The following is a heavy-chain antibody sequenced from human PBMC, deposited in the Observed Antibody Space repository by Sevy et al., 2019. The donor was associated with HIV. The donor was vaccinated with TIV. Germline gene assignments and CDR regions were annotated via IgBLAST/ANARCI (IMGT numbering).Heavy chain of an antibody. CDR3: ARDRAGATSYFDY. CDR1: GYSIGSGYF. D-gene: IGHD5-12*01. CDR2: IYHSGCT. J-gene: IGHJ4*02. V-gene: IGHV4-38-2*02. Sequence: SETLSLTCAVSGYSIGSGYFWGWIRQPPGKGLEWIGNIYHSGCTSYNPSLKSRVTISVDTSKNQFSLSLNSVTASDTAVYYCARDRAGATSYFDYWGQGTLVTVSS.